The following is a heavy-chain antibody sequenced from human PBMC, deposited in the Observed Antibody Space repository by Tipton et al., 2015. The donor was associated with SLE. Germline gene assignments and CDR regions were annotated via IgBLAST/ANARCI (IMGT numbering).Heavy chain of an antibody. CDR2: IYTSGST. CDR3: ARGCGGYCLIPEYVQH. CDR1: GGSISSGSYY. Sequence: TLSLTCTVSGGSISSGSYYWSWIRQPAGKGLEWIGRIYTSGSTNYNPSLKSRVTISVDTSKNQFSLKLSSVTAADTAVYYCARGCGGYCLIPEYVQHWGQGPLATVSS. J-gene: IGHJ1*01. V-gene: IGHV4-61*02. D-gene: IGHD2-21*01.